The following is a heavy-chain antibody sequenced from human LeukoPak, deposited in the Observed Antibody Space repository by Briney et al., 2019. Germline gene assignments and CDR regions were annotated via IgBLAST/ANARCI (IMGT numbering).Heavy chain of an antibody. CDR2: ISWNSVNV. V-gene: IGHV3-9*01. Sequence: GGSLGLSCAASGFTFDHYAMHWVRQAPGKGLEWVSGISWNSVNVDYADSVKGRFTISRDNSKSTVYLQMNSLRVEDAAVYYCSKDLTSDFGGDLDPWGQGTLVTVSS. CDR3: SKDLTSDFGGDLDP. J-gene: IGHJ5*02. CDR1: GFTFDHYA. D-gene: IGHD3-10*01.